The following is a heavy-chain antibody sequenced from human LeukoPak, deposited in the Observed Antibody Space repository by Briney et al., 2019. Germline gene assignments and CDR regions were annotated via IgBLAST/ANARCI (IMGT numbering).Heavy chain of an antibody. CDR2: IYYSGST. D-gene: IGHD1-26*01. J-gene: IGHJ4*02. CDR3: ARSVGGAFDH. Sequence: SETLSLTCTVSGGSISSGGYYWSWIRQHPGKGLEWIGYIYYSGSTYYNPSLKSRVTISVDTSKNQFSLKLSSVTAADTAVYYCARSVGGAFDHWGQGTLVTVSS. CDR1: GGSISSGGYY. V-gene: IGHV4-31*03.